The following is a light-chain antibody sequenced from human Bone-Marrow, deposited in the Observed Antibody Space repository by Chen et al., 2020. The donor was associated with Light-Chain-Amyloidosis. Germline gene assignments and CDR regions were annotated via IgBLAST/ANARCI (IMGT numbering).Light chain of an antibody. J-gene: IGLJ3*02. Sequence: SYVLTQPSSVSVAPGQTATIACGGNNIGSTSVHWYQQTPGQAPLLVVYEDSDRPSGIPERLSGSNSGNTATLTISRVEAGDEAAYYCQVWDRGSDRPVFGGGTKLTVL. CDR2: EDS. CDR3: QVWDRGSDRPV. CDR1: NIGSTS. V-gene: IGLV3-21*02.